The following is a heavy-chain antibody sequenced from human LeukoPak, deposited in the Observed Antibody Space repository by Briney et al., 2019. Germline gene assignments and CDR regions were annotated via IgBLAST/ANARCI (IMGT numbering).Heavy chain of an antibody. CDR1: GFTFSSYA. V-gene: IGHV3-30-3*01. D-gene: IGHD4-17*01. CDR2: ISYDGSNK. CDR3: ARGPDYGDYAYYYYGMDV. J-gene: IGHJ6*02. Sequence: PGGSLRLSCAASGFTFSSYAMHCVRQAPGKGLEWVAVISYDGSNKYYADSVKGRFTISRDISKNTLYLQMNSLRAEDTALYYCARGPDYGDYAYYYYGMDVWGQGTTVTVSS.